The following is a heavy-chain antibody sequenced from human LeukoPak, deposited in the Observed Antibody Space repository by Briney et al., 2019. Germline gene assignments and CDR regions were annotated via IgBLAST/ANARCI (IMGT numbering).Heavy chain of an antibody. CDR2: INPNSGGT. Sequence: ASVKVSCKASGYTFTGYYMHWVRQAPGQGLEWMGWINPNSGGTNYAQKFQGRVTMTRATSISTAYMELSRLRSDDTAVYYCARGNYYGSGRSPFDYWGQGTLVTVSS. J-gene: IGHJ4*02. D-gene: IGHD3-10*01. V-gene: IGHV1-2*02. CDR3: ARGNYYGSGRSPFDY. CDR1: GYTFTGYY.